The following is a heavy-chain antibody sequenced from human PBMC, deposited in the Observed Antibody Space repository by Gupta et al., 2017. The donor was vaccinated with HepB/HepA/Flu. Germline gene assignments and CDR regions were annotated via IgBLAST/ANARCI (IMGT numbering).Heavy chain of an antibody. V-gene: IGHV3-30*18. Sequence: QVQVVESGGDGVQPGTSLRLSWATSGFTFKYFGMQWVRQAPGKGLEWVTVIAHDGSVTHYADSVKGRFTISRDNSKGTLDLQMNSLRVEDTATYYCAKETSIFMSSSLDSWGQGTLVTVSS. J-gene: IGHJ5*01. D-gene: IGHD3-16*01. CDR1: GFTFKYFG. CDR3: AKETSIFMSSSLDS. CDR2: IAHDGSVT.